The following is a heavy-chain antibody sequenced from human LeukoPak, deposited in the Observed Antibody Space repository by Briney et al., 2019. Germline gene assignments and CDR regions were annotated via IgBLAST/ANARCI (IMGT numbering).Heavy chain of an antibody. J-gene: IGHJ5*02. V-gene: IGHV4-59*08. CDR2: IYYSGST. Sequence: SETLSLTCTVSGGSISSYYWSWIRQPPGKGLEWIGYIYYSGSTNYNPSLKSRVTISVDTSKNQFSLKLSSVTAADTAVYYCARSYSSSWWWFDPWGQGTLVTASS. CDR3: ARSYSSSWWWFDP. CDR1: GGSISSYY. D-gene: IGHD6-13*01.